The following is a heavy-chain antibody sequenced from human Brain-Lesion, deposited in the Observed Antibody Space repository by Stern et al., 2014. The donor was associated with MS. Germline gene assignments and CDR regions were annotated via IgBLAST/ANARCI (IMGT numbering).Heavy chain of an antibody. V-gene: IGHV4-30-4*01. CDR1: GGSISSGDNY. CDR3: ARVPDYGDAFFDY. CDR2: IHYSGGT. Sequence: VQLVQSGPGLVKPSQTLSLTCTVSGGSISSGDNYWSWIRQPPGKGPEWIGYIHYSGGTYFNLSLKSRATISADTSKNQFSLKLNSMTAADTAVYYCARVPDYGDAFFDYWGQGILVTVSS. J-gene: IGHJ4*02. D-gene: IGHD4-17*01.